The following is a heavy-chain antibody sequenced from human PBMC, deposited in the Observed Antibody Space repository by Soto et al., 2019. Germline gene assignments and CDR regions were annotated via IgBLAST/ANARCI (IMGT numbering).Heavy chain of an antibody. D-gene: IGHD6-19*01. CDR3: ARDKPAVREAFDS. V-gene: IGHV1-18*01. CDR2: ISAYNGNT. J-gene: IGHJ3*02. CDR1: GYTFSSYG. Sequence: APVKASCKASGYTFSSYGISWAPQAPGQGLEWMGWISAYNGNTNYAQKLQGRVTKTTDTSTSTAYMELRSLRPDDTAGYYCARDKPAVREAFDSWGQGTIVTVS.